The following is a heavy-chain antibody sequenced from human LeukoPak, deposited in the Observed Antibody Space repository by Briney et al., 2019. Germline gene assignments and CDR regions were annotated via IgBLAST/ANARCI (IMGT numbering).Heavy chain of an antibody. D-gene: IGHD3-9*01. CDR3: ATLTGYYNVAVDY. CDR1: GFTFSSYS. V-gene: IGHV3-21*01. J-gene: IGHJ4*02. Sequence: GGSLRLSCAASGFTFSSYSMNWVRQAPGKGLEWVSSISSSSSYIYYADSVKGRFTISRDNAKNPLYLQMNSLRAEDTAVYYCATLTGYYNVAVDYWGQGTLVTVSS. CDR2: ISSSSSYI.